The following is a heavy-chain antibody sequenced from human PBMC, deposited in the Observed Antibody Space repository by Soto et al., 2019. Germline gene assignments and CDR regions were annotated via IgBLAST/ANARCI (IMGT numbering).Heavy chain of an antibody. D-gene: IGHD6-19*01. CDR1: GFTFSSYS. Sequence: GGSLRLSCAASGFTFSSYSMNWVRQAPGKGLEWVSSISSSSSYIYYADSVKGRFTISRDNAKNSLYLQMNSLRAEDTAVYYCAREKSSGPGRGSNFDYWGQGTLVTVS. V-gene: IGHV3-21*01. CDR2: ISSSSSYI. CDR3: AREKSSGPGRGSNFDY. J-gene: IGHJ4*02.